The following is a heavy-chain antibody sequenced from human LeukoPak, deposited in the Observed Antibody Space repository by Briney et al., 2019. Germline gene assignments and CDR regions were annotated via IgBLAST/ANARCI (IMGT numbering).Heavy chain of an antibody. Sequence: GGSLRLSCAASGFTFSDYYMSWIRQAPGKGLEWVSYISSSGSTIYYADSVKGRFTISRDNAKNSLSLQMNSLRVEDTAIYYCARVRGYSGSGTFWYFNLWGRGTLVTVSS. J-gene: IGHJ2*01. V-gene: IGHV3-11*01. CDR3: ARVRGYSGSGTFWYFNL. CDR1: GFTFSDYY. D-gene: IGHD3-10*01. CDR2: ISSSGSTI.